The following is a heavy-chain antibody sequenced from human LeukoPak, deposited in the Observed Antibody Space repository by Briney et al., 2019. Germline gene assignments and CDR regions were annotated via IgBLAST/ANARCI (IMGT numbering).Heavy chain of an antibody. D-gene: IGHD3-16*01. CDR1: GFTFSSYA. J-gene: IGHJ4*02. CDR3: AREGEGWYYFDY. Sequence: PGRSLRLSCAASGFTFSSYAMHWVRQAPGKGLERVAVISYDGSNKYYADSVKGRFTISRDNSKNTLYLQMNSLRAEDTAVYYCAREGEGWYYFDYWGQGTLVTVSS. V-gene: IGHV3-30*04. CDR2: ISYDGSNK.